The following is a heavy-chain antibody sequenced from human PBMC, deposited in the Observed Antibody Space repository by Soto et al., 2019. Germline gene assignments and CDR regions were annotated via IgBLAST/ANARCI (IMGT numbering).Heavy chain of an antibody. CDR3: ATDSTRRPYYYDSSGYTGGWFDP. V-gene: IGHV1-24*01. Sequence: ASVKVSCKVSGYTLTELSMHWVRQAPGKGLEWMGGFDPEDGETIYAQKFQGRVTMTEDTSTDTAYMELSSLRSEDTAVYYCATDSTRRPYYYDSSGYTGGWFDPWGQGTLVTVSS. D-gene: IGHD3-22*01. J-gene: IGHJ5*02. CDR1: GYTLTELS. CDR2: FDPEDGET.